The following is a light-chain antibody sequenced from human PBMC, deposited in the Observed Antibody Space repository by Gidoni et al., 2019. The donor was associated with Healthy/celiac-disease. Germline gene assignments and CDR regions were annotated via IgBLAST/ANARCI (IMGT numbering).Light chain of an antibody. CDR1: QSVSSSY. CDR2: GAS. V-gene: IGKV3-20*01. Sequence: EIVLTQSPVTLSLSPGERATLSCRASQSVSSSYLAWYQQKPGQAPRLLIYGASSRATGIPDRFSGSGSGTDFTLTISRLESEDFAVYYCQQYGSSPKLTFGGGTKVEIK. CDR3: QQYGSSPKLT. J-gene: IGKJ4*01.